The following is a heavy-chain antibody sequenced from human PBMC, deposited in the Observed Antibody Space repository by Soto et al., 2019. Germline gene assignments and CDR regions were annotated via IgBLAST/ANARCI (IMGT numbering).Heavy chain of an antibody. CDR3: TTDAVNITGHYNVDY. Sequence: EVQLVESGGDLVKPGGSLRLSCAASSFTLSNAWMNWVRQAPGKGLEWVGRIKSNFDGGTTEYAASVKGRFTISRDDSKNTLDLQINSLKTEDTAVYYCTTDAVNITGHYNVDYWRQGTLVTVSS. CDR2: IKSNFDGGTT. D-gene: IGHD1-20*01. V-gene: IGHV3-15*07. CDR1: SFTLSNAW. J-gene: IGHJ4*02.